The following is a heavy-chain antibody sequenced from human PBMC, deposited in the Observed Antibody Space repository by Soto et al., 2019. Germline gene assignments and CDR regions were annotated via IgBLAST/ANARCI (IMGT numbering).Heavy chain of an antibody. J-gene: IGHJ6*02. CDR2: ISSSGSTI. Sequence: QVQMVESGGGLVKPGGSLRLSCAASGFTFSDYYMSWIRQAPGKGLEWVSYISSSGSTIYYADSVKSRFTISRDNAKNSLYLQMNSLRAEDTAVYYCARAKAVAGTSYYYYGMDVWGQGTTVTVSS. D-gene: IGHD6-19*01. CDR1: GFTFSDYY. V-gene: IGHV3-11*01. CDR3: ARAKAVAGTSYYYYGMDV.